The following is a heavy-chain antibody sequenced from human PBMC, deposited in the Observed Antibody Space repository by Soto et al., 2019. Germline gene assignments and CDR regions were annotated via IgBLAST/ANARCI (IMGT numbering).Heavy chain of an antibody. J-gene: IGHJ6*02. CDR2: IYPRDSDT. CDR1: GYNFDIFW. D-gene: IGHD3-16*02. Sequence: PGESLKISCKGSGYNFDIFWIAWVRQMPGKGLEWMGIIYPRDSDTRYSPSFQGQVAISADKSINTAYLQWSSLKASDSAVYYCARRSYYGLDVWGQGTTVTVSS. V-gene: IGHV5-51*01. CDR3: ARRSYYGLDV.